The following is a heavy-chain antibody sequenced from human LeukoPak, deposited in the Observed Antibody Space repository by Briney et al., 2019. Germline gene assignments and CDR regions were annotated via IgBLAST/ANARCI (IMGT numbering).Heavy chain of an antibody. CDR2: FSGSGGST. CDR1: GFTFSSYA. Sequence: GGSLRLSCAASGFTFSSYAMSWVRQAPGKGLEWVSAFSGSGGSTYYADSVKGRYTISRDNSKNTLYLQMNSLRAEDTAVYYCATGVPYGDYVGPYYYYYYYMDVWGKGTTVTISS. J-gene: IGHJ6*03. D-gene: IGHD4-17*01. CDR3: ATGVPYGDYVGPYYYYYYYMDV. V-gene: IGHV3-23*01.